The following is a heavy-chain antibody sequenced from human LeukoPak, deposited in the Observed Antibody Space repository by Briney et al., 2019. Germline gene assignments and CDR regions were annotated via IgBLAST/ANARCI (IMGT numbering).Heavy chain of an antibody. CDR3: ATEFNYYGSGSYG. D-gene: IGHD3-10*01. CDR1: GFTFSSYG. CDR2: ISYDGSNK. Sequence: GRSLRLSCAASGFTFSSYGMHWVRQAPGRGLEWVAVISYDGSNKYYADSVKGRFTISRDNSKNTLYLQMNSLRAEDTAVYYCATEFNYYGSGSYGWGQGTLVTVSS. J-gene: IGHJ4*02. V-gene: IGHV3-30*03.